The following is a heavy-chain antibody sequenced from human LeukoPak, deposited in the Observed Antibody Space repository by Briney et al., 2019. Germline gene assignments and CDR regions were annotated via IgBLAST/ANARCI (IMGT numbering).Heavy chain of an antibody. CDR2: IIPILGIA. V-gene: IGHV1-69*04. D-gene: IGHD3-10*01. J-gene: IGHJ4*02. CDR3: ASRYYYGSGSYLLDY. CDR1: GGTFSSYA. Sequence: SVKVSCKASGGTFSSYAISWVRQAPGQGLEWMGRIIPILGIANYAQKFQGRVTITADKSTSTAYMELSSLRSEDTAVYYCASRYYYGSGSYLLDYWGQGTLVTVSS.